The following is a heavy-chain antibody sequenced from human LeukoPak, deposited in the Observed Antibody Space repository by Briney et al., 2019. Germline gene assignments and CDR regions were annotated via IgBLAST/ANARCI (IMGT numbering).Heavy chain of an antibody. CDR3: ARSLFGGSASCFGY. J-gene: IGHJ4*02. CDR2: ITNSGSYT. Sequence: GGSLRLSCAASGFSFSDYYMSWIRPAPWKGPEWVSLITNSGSYTKYADSVQGRFSISRDNAKNSLYPDMTSLRAEDTAVYYCARSLFGGSASCFGYWGQGTLVTVSS. D-gene: IGHD2-2*01. V-gene: IGHV3-11*03. CDR1: GFSFSDYY.